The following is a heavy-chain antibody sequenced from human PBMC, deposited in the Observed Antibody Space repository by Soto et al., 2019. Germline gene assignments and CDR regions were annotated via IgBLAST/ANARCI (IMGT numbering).Heavy chain of an antibody. CDR2: IILILGIA. D-gene: IGHD5-12*01. Sequence: QVQLVQSGAEVKKPGSSVKVSCKASGGTFSSYTISWVRQAPGQGLEWMGRIILILGIANYAQKFQGRVTXTXXKSTSTAYMELSSLRSEDTAVYYCARGGDGYNFDYWGQGTLVTVSS. V-gene: IGHV1-69*02. CDR1: GGTFSSYT. CDR3: ARGGDGYNFDY. J-gene: IGHJ4*02.